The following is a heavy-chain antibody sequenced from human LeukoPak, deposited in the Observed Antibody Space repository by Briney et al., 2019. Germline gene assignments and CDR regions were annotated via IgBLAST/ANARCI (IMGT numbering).Heavy chain of an antibody. CDR2: ITSKPNSYAT. D-gene: IGHD6-19*01. CDR1: GFTFSGSA. V-gene: IGHV3-73*01. CDR3: AGGSGWYSPDY. Sequence: PGGSLRLSCAASGFTFSGSAMHWVRQASGKGLEWVGRITSKPNSYATVYAASVKGRFTISRDNSKNTAYLQMNSLQSEDTAVYYCAGGSGWYSPDYWGQGTLVIVSS. J-gene: IGHJ4*02.